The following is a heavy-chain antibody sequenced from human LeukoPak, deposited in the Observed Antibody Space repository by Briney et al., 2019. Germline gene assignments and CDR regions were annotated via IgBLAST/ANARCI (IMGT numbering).Heavy chain of an antibody. CDR3: ARKYSSGWYVYYFDY. CDR2: ISGSGGST. V-gene: IGHV3-23*01. J-gene: IGHJ4*02. D-gene: IGHD6-19*01. Sequence: SLRLSCAAXGFTFSSYAMSWVRQAPGKGLGWVSAISGSGGSTYYAGSVKGRFTISRDNSKNTLYLQMNSLRAEDTAVYYCARKYSSGWYVYYFDYWGQGTLVTVSS. CDR1: GFTFSSYA.